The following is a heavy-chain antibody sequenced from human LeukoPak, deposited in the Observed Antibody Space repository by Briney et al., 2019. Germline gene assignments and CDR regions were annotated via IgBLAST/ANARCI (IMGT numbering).Heavy chain of an antibody. Sequence: EILSLTCTVSGGSTNTYCWSWIRQPAEKGLEWIGRIYPSGSTYYNPSLKSRVTISIDKSKNQFSLSLTSVTAADTAVYYCARDRSGYSEYYFDYWGQGSLVTVSS. CDR1: GGSTNTYC. J-gene: IGHJ4*02. D-gene: IGHD5-12*01. V-gene: IGHV4-4*07. CDR2: IYPSGST. CDR3: ARDRSGYSEYYFDY.